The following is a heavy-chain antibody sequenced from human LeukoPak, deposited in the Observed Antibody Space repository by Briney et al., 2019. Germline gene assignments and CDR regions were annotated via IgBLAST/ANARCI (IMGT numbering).Heavy chain of an antibody. CDR2: ISGYNGDT. CDR3: ARRRYYYGSGSYNNNYYYYMDV. Sequence: ASVKVSCKASGYTFTNYGISWVRQAPGQGLEWMGCISGYNGDTNYAKKVQGRVTMTTDTSTSTAYMELRSLRSDDTAVYYCARRRYYYGSGSYNNNYYYYMDVWGKGTTVTVSS. J-gene: IGHJ6*03. V-gene: IGHV1-18*01. D-gene: IGHD3-10*01. CDR1: GYTFTNYG.